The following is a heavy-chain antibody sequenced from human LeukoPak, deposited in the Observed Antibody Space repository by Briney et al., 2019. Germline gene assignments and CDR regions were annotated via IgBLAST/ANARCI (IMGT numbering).Heavy chain of an antibody. V-gene: IGHV2-5*01. CDR1: GVSLSTSRVG. J-gene: IGHJ5*02. CDR2: IYWNDDK. Sequence: ESGPTLVKPTQTLTLTCTFSGVSLSTSRVGVGWIRQPPGKALEWLAPIYWNDDKRYSPSLKSRLTITKDTSKNQVVLTMTNMDPVDTATYYCAHIDYYGSGSRRYWFDPWGQGTLVTVSS. D-gene: IGHD3-10*01. CDR3: AHIDYYGSGSRRYWFDP.